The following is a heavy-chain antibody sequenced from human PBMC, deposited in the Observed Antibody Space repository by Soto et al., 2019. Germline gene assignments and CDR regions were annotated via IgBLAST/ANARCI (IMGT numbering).Heavy chain of an antibody. J-gene: IGHJ6*02. CDR1: GYSFTSYW. Sequence: GESLKISCKGSGYSFTSYWISWVRQMPGKGLEWMGRIDPSDSYTNYSPSFQGHVTISADKSISTAYLQWSSLKASDTAMYYCASQPLGYCSSTSCSHEGYYYYGMDVWAKGPRSPSP. CDR3: ASQPLGYCSSTSCSHEGYYYYGMDV. D-gene: IGHD2-2*01. CDR2: IDPSDSYT. V-gene: IGHV5-10-1*01.